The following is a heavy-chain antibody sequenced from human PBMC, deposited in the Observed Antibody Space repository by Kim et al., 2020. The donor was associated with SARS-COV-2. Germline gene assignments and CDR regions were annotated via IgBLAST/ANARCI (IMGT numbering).Heavy chain of an antibody. Sequence: TDYADPVKGTFTISREDSKNTLYLQMNSLKTEDTAVYYCTTTDRKYYYAVWGQGTLVTVSS. CDR2: T. CDR3: TTTDRKYYYAV. D-gene: IGHD3-10*01. V-gene: IGHV3-15*01. J-gene: IGHJ4*02.